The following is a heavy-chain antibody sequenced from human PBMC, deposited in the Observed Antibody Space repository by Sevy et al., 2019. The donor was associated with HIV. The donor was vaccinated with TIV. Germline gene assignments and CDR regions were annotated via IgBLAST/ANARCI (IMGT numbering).Heavy chain of an antibody. CDR2: IVVGSGNT. Sequence: ASVKVSCKASGFTFTSSAVQWVRQARGQRLEWIGWIVVGSGNTNYAQKFQERVTITRDMSTSTAYMELSSLRSEDTAVYYCAAGRYSSSSFDYWDQGTLVTVSS. CDR1: GFTFTSSA. CDR3: AAGRYSSSSFDY. V-gene: IGHV1-58*01. D-gene: IGHD6-6*01. J-gene: IGHJ4*02.